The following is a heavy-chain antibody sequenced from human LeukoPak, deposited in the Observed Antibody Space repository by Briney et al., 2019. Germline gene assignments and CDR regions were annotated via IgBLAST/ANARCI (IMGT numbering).Heavy chain of an antibody. V-gene: IGHV1-69*01. CDR2: IIPIFGTA. CDR1: GCTFISYA. D-gene: IGHD5-12*01. J-gene: IGHJ4*02. Sequence: SVKVSCKASGCTFISYAISWVRQAPGQGLEWMGGIIPIFGTANYAQKLQGRVTITADESTSTAYMELSSLRSEDTAVYYCARVGYSGYDYLFDYWGQGTLVTVSS. CDR3: ARVGYSGYDYLFDY.